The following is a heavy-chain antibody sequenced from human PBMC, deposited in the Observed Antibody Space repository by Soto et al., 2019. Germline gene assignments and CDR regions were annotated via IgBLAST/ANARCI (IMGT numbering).Heavy chain of an antibody. CDR2: IYYSGST. V-gene: IGHV4-39*07. CDR1: GGSISSSSYY. D-gene: IGHD2-8*02. Sequence: SETLSLTCTVSGGSISSSSYYWGWIRQPPGKGLEWIGSIYYSGSTYYNPSLKSRVTISVDTSKNQFSLKLSSVTAADTAVYYCARVRAGGGISYWYFDLWGRGTLVTVSS. J-gene: IGHJ2*01. CDR3: ARVRAGGGISYWYFDL.